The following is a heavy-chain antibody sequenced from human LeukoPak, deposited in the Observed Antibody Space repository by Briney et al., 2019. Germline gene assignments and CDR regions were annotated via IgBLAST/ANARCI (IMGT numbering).Heavy chain of an antibody. V-gene: IGHV3-21*01. J-gene: IGHJ4*02. D-gene: IGHD6-13*01. Sequence: PGGSLRLSCAASGFTFSSYSMNWVRQAPGKGLEWVSSISSSSSYTYYADSVKGRFTISRDNAKNSLYLQMNSLRAEDTAVYYCARDEKAAVGFDYWGQGTLVTVSS. CDR1: GFTFSSYS. CDR3: ARDEKAAVGFDY. CDR2: ISSSSSYT.